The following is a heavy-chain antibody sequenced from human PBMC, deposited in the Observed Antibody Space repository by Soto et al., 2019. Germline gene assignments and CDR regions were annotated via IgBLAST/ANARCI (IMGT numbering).Heavy chain of an antibody. V-gene: IGHV3-9*01. D-gene: IGHD4-17*01. J-gene: IGHJ2*01. Sequence: GGSLRLSCAASGFTFDDYAMHWVRQAPGKGLEWVSGISWSSGSIGYADSVKGRFTISRDNAKNSLYLQMNSLRAEDTALYYCAKDALYGDYVPWYFDLWGRGTLVTVSS. CDR3: AKDALYGDYVPWYFDL. CDR2: ISWSSGSI. CDR1: GFTFDDYA.